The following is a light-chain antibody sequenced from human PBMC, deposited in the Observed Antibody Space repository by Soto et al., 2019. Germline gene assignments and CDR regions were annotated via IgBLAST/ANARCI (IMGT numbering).Light chain of an antibody. Sequence: QSVLTQSPSASASLGASVKLTCTLDSGHRTYIIAWHQQQPERGPRYLMRLNSDGSHTKGDGIPDRFSGSSSGAERYLTISSLQSEDEADYYCQTWGTGVRVFGGGTKLTVL. CDR3: QTWGTGVRV. CDR1: SGHRTYI. V-gene: IGLV4-69*01. CDR2: LNSDGSH. J-gene: IGLJ2*01.